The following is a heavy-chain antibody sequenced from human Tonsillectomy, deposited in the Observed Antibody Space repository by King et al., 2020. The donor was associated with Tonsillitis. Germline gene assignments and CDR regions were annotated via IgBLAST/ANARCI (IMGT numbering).Heavy chain of an antibody. CDR3: ARDDDSSGYYPTFDY. Sequence: QLVQSGAEVKKPGASVKVSCKASGYSFAAYSIHLVRQAPGQGLEWMGRINPNSGGTNYAQKFQGRGTMTRDTAIGTAFMELSRLISYDMAVYFCARDDDSSGYYPTFDYWGQGTLVTVSS. CDR2: INPNSGGT. V-gene: IGHV1-2*06. CDR1: GYSFAAYS. D-gene: IGHD3-22*01. J-gene: IGHJ4*02.